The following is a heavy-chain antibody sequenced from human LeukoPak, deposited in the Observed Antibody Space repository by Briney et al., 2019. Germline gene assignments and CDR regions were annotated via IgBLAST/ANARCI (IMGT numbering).Heavy chain of an antibody. J-gene: IGHJ4*02. CDR1: GFTFSSYA. CDR2: ISYDGSNK. Sequence: GGSLRLSCAASGFTFSSYAMHWVRQAPGKGLEWVALISYDGSNKYYADSVKGRFTISRDNSKNTLYLQMNSLRAEDTAVYYCARDEGRQQLVQGYYFDYWGQGTLVTVSS. V-gene: IGHV3-30*04. CDR3: ARDEGRQQLVQGYYFDY. D-gene: IGHD6-13*01.